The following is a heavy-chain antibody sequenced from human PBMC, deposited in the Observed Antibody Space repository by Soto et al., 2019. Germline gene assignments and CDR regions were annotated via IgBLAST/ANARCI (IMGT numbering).Heavy chain of an antibody. V-gene: IGHV3-48*04. CDR3: AIGSSGWYDY. CDR1: GFTFSSYG. J-gene: IGHJ4*02. Sequence: GSLRLSCAASGFTFSSYGLNWVRQAPGKGLEWVSYIGGSGSSIYYADSVKGRFTISRDNAKKSLNLQMNSLRADDTAVYYCAIGSSGWYDYWGQGALVTVSS. CDR2: IGGSGSSI. D-gene: IGHD6-19*01.